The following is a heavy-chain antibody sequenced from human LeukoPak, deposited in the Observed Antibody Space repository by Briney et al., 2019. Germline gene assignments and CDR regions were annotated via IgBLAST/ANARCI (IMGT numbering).Heavy chain of an antibody. CDR2: IYSGGGT. Sequence: QPGGSLRLSCTVSGYTDYSNYMRWVRQAPGKGLEWVSVIYSGGGTYYADSVKGRFTISRDNSKNTLYLQMNSLRAEDTAVYYCGRDNHYYDSSGYYFKIDYWGQGTLVTVSS. CDR1: GYTDYSNY. CDR3: GRDNHYYDSSGYYFKIDY. D-gene: IGHD3-22*01. V-gene: IGHV3-53*01. J-gene: IGHJ4*02.